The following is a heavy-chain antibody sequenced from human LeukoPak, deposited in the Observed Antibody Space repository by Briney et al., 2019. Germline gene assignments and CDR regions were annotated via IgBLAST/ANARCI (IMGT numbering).Heavy chain of an antibody. Sequence: SETLSLTCTVSGGSVSSGSYYWSWIRQPPGRGLEWIGYIYYSGSTNYNPSLKSRVTISVDTSKNQFSLKLSSVTAADTAVYYCARDVYDSSGYLFDYWGQGTLVTVSS. CDR3: ARDVYDSSGYLFDY. CDR2: IYYSGST. CDR1: GGSVSSGSYY. D-gene: IGHD3-22*01. J-gene: IGHJ4*02. V-gene: IGHV4-61*01.